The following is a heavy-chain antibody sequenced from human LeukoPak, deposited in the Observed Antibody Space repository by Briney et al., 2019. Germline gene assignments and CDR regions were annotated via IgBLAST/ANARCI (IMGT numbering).Heavy chain of an antibody. V-gene: IGHV3-74*01. CDR2: INSDGSST. Sequence: PGGSLRLSCAASGFTFSSYWMRWVRQAPGKGLVWVSRINSDGSSTSYADSVKGRFTISRDNAKNTLYLQMNSLRAEDTAVYYCSRDEAAAPSGIAVAGTSLDYWGQGTLVTVSS. D-gene: IGHD6-19*01. CDR3: SRDEAAAPSGIAVAGTSLDY. CDR1: GFTFSSYW. J-gene: IGHJ4*02.